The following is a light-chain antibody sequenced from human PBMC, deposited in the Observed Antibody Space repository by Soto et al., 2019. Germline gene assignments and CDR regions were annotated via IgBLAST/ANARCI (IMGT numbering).Light chain of an antibody. V-gene: IGLV2-14*01. CDR3: SPYTSRRTPYV. CDR1: SSDVGGYNY. J-gene: IGLJ1*01. CDR2: DVS. Sequence: QSVLTQPASVSGSPGQSITISCTGTSSDVGGYNYVSWYQQHPGKAPELMIYDVSNRPSGVSNRFSDSKSGNTASLTISGLPAEDQAYYYFSPYTSRRTPYVFGTGTKVTVL.